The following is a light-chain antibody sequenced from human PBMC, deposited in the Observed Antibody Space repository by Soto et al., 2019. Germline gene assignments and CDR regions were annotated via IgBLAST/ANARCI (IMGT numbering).Light chain of an antibody. CDR2: DAS. V-gene: IGKV1-5*01. Sequence: IQMTQPPSTLSASVGDRVTITCRASQSISSWLAWYQQKPGKAPKLLIYDASSLESGVPSRFSGSGSGTEFTLTISSLQPDDFATYYCQQYNSYSWTFGQGTKVDI. CDR3: QQYNSYSWT. J-gene: IGKJ1*01. CDR1: QSISSW.